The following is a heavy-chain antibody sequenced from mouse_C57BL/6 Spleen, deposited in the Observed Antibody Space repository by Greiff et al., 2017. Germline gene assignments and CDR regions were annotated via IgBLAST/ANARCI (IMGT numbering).Heavy chain of an antibody. CDR1: GFTFTSYW. Sequence: QLQLLQSGAELVKPGASVKLSCKASGFTFTSYWMHWVKQRPGRGLEWIGRIDPNSGGTKYNEKFQSKVTLTVDKPTSTAYMQLSSLTSEDSAVYYCARSYDYGWVFADWGQGTLVTVSS. CDR3: ARSYDYGWVFAD. CDR2: IDPNSGGT. J-gene: IGHJ3*01. V-gene: IGHV1-72*01. D-gene: IGHD2-4*01.